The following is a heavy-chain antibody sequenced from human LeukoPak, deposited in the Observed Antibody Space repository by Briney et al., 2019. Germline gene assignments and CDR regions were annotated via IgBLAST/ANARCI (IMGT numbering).Heavy chain of an antibody. V-gene: IGHV1-46*01. D-gene: IGHD5-12*01. J-gene: IGHJ4*02. CDR3: ARETPTIRFIVATTKWERRGSRLDY. Sequence: ASVKVSCKASGYTFTSYDIHWVRQATGQGLEWMGIINPSGGSTSYAQKFQGRVTMTRDMSTSTVYMELSSLRSEDTAVYYCARETPTIRFIVATTKWERRGSRLDYWGQGTLVTVSS. CDR2: INPSGGST. CDR1: GYTFTSYD.